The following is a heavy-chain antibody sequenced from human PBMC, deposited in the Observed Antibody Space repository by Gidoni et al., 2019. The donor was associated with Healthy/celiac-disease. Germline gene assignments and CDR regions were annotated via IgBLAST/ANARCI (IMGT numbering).Heavy chain of an antibody. CDR1: GFTFSSSW. CDR3: ARAAMVRGVITPFFDY. Sequence: EVQLVESGGGLVQPGGSMRLSCAASGFTFSSSWMSWVRQAPGKGLEWVANIKQDGSEKYYVDTVKGRFTISRDNAKNSRYLQMNSRRAEDTAVYYCARAAMVRGVITPFFDYWGQRTLVTVSS. CDR2: IKQDGSEK. V-gene: IGHV3-7*04. J-gene: IGHJ4*02. D-gene: IGHD3-10*01.